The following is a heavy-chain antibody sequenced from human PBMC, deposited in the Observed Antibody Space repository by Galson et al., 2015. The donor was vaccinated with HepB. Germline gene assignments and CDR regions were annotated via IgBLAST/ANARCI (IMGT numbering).Heavy chain of an antibody. Sequence: SLRLSCAGSRFTFSGYEMNWVRQTPTKGLEWVSYISGSGDTMYYADSVKGRFSISRDNAKDSLFLQMNSLRDEDTALYYCARGGRPDLWGQGTLVTVSS. CDR1: RFTFSGYE. V-gene: IGHV3-48*03. J-gene: IGHJ5*02. CDR3: ARGGRPDL. CDR2: ISGSGDTM.